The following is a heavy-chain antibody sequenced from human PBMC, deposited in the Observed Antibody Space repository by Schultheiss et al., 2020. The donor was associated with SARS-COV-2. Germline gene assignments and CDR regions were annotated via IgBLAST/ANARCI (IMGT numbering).Heavy chain of an antibody. CDR1: GFTFSNAW. CDR2: IKSKSDGGTT. Sequence: GSLRLSCAASGFTFSNAWMSWVRQAPGKGLEWVGRIKSKSDGGTTDLAAPVKGRFTISRDDSKNTLSLQMNSLRAEDTAVYYCAKQRVKQAATGPFDYWGQGTLVTVSS. V-gene: IGHV3-15*01. J-gene: IGHJ4*02. CDR3: AKQRVKQAATGPFDY. D-gene: IGHD2-15*01.